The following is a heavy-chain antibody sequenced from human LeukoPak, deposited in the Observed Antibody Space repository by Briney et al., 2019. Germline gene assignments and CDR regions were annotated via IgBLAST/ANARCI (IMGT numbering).Heavy chain of an antibody. V-gene: IGHV3-7*01. J-gene: IGHJ6*02. Sequence: GGSLRLSCVVSGSTFSRYWMNWVRQAPGKGLEWVANINQDGSKKYYVESVRGRFSISRDNAKNSVYLEMNSLRAEDTAVYYCAWKMDVWGQGTTVTVSS. D-gene: IGHD1-1*01. CDR2: INQDGSKK. CDR3: AWKMDV. CDR1: GSTFSRYW.